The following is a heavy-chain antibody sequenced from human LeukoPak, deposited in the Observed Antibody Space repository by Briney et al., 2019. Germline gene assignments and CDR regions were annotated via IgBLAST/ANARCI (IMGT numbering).Heavy chain of an antibody. CDR2: ISWNSGSI. CDR1: GFTFDDYA. V-gene: IGHV3-9*01. D-gene: IGHD3-9*01. CDR3: AKSCRTYYDILTGYYAPTHYYGMDV. Sequence: PGGSLRLSCAASGFTFDDYAMHWVRQAPGKGLEWVSGISWNSGSIGYADSVKGRFTISRDNAKNSLYLQMNSLRAEDTALYYCAKSCRTYYDILTGYYAPTHYYGMDVWGQGTTVTVSS. J-gene: IGHJ6*02.